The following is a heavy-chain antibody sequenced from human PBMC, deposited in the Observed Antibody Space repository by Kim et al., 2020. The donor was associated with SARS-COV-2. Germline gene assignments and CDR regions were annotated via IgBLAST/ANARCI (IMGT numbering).Heavy chain of an antibody. CDR2: IYSGGST. CDR3: ARWPGTSCYSGLCTVTNYFDY. V-gene: IGHV3-66*01. Sequence: GGSLRLSCAASGFTVSSNYMSWVRQAPGKGLEWVSVIYSGGSTYYADSVKGRFTISRDNSKNTLYLQMNSLRAEDTAVYYCARWPGTSCYSGLCTVTNYFDYWGQGTLVTVSS. CDR1: GFTVSSNY. D-gene: IGHD2-2*02. J-gene: IGHJ4*02.